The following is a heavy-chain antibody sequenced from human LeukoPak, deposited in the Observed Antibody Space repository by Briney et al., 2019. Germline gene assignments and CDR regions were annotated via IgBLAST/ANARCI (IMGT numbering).Heavy chain of an antibody. V-gene: IGHV4-39*01. D-gene: IGHD2-15*01. CDR1: GGSIISSDYH. CDR3: ARHCCSGPAKRVFDI. Sequence: SETLSLTCAVSGGSIISSDYHWGWVRQPPGKGLEWIGTISYSGNTDYNPSLRSRVTISVDTSNNQFSLRLGSVTAADTAVYHCARHCCSGPAKRVFDIWGQGTMVTASS. CDR2: ISYSGNT. J-gene: IGHJ3*02.